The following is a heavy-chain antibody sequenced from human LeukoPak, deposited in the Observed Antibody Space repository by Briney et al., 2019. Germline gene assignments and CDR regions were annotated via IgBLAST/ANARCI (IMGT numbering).Heavy chain of an antibody. CDR1: GYTFTTDD. CDR2: MNADSGNT. D-gene: IGHD2-2*01. J-gene: IGHJ4*02. V-gene: IGHV1-8*01. Sequence: GASVKVSCKASGYTFTTDDINWVRQATGQGLEWMGWMNADSGNTGYAQKFQGRVTMTRNTSISTAFLELSSLRSEDTAVYYCARGTQVPAAFDYWGQGTLVTVSS. CDR3: ARGTQVPAAFDY.